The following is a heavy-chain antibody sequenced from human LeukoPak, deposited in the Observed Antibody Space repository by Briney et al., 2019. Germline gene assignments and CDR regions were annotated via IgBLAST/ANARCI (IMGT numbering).Heavy chain of an antibody. CDR1: GCTFSSYE. CDR3: AELGITMIGGV. Sequence: SGGSLRVSCAASGCTFSSYEMNWVRQAPGKGLEWVSYISSSGSTIYYADSVKGRFTISRDNAKNSLYLQMNSLRAEDTAVYYCAELGITMIGGVWGKGTTVTISS. J-gene: IGHJ6*04. CDR2: ISSSGSTI. D-gene: IGHD3-10*02. V-gene: IGHV3-48*03.